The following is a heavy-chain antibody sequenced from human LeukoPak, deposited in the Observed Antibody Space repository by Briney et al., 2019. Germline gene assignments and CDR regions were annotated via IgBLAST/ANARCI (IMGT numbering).Heavy chain of an antibody. CDR3: ARAFLVGYSPEQYFFDY. CDR1: GGSISSSNW. J-gene: IGHJ4*02. Sequence: PSETLSLTCSVSGGSISSSNWWSGVRQPPGKGLECIGEIYHFGTTNYNPSLKSRVTISVDKSKNQFSLRLNSVPAADTAVYYCARAFLVGYSPEQYFFDYWGQGTLVTVSS. V-gene: IGHV4-4*02. CDR2: IYHFGTT. D-gene: IGHD2-15*01.